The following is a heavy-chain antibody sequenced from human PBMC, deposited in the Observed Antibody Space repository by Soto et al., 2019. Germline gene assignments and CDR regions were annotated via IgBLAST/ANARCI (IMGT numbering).Heavy chain of an antibody. CDR2: IIPIFGTA. CDR1: GGTFSSYA. Sequence: QVQLVQSGAEVKKPGSSVKVSCKASGGTFSSYAISWVRQAPGQGLEWMGGIIPIFGTANYAKKFQGRVTITAYESTSTDYKELSRLRSEDTAVYYCARGGYCSGGSCHLYYYSYGMDVWGQGTTVTVSS. V-gene: IGHV1-69*01. CDR3: ARGGYCSGGSCHLYYYSYGMDV. J-gene: IGHJ6*02. D-gene: IGHD2-15*01.